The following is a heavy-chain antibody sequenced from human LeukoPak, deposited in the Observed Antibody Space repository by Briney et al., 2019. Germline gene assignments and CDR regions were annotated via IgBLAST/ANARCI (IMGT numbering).Heavy chain of an antibody. CDR1: GGSISSYY. V-gene: IGHV4-59*01. J-gene: IGHJ4*02. Sequence: SETLSLTCTVSGGSISSYYWSWIRQPPGKGLEWIGYIYYSGSTNYNPSLKSRVTISVDTSKNQFSLKLSSVTAADTAVCYCARDIPFDYWGQGTLVTVSS. CDR3: ARDIPFDY. CDR2: IYYSGST.